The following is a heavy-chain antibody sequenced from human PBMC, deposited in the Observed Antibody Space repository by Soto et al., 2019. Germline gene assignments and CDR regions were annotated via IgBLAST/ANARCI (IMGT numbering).Heavy chain of an antibody. CDR1: GDSISGYY. V-gene: IGHV4-59*01. J-gene: IGHJ5*02. CDR2: MYYSGST. Sequence: SETLSLTCTVSGDSISGYYWSWIRQPPGKGLEWIGFMYYSGSTEYNPSLKSRATISGDMSKNQFSLKLISVTAADTAVYYCARAGGWLDPWGQGIQVTVS. CDR3: ARAGGWLDP.